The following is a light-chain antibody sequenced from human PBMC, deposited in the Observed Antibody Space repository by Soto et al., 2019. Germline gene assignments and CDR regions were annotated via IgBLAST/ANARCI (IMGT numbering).Light chain of an antibody. V-gene: IGKV1-8*01. CDR2: AAS. CDR3: QQYYSYPPT. CDR1: QGISSY. Sequence: AIRMTQSPSSFSASTGDRVTINCRASQGISSYLAWYQQNPGKAPKLLIYAASTLQSGVPSRFSGSGSGTDFTLTISCLQSEDFATYYGQQYYSYPPTFGPGTKVDIK. J-gene: IGKJ3*01.